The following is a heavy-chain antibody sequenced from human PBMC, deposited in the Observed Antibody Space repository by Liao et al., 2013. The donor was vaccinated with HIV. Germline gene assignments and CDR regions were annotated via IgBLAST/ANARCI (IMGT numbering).Heavy chain of an antibody. CDR2: FYYSGST. CDR1: GGSISSSSYY. Sequence: QVQLQESGPGLVKPSETLSLTCTVSGGSISSSSYYWGWIRQPPGKGLEWIGSFYYSGSTYYNPSLKSRVTISVDTSKNQFSLKLSSVTAADTAVYYCARGRSYDGFDIWGQGTMVTVSS. CDR3: ARGRSYDGFDI. D-gene: IGHD1-26*01. J-gene: IGHJ3*02. V-gene: IGHV4-39*07.